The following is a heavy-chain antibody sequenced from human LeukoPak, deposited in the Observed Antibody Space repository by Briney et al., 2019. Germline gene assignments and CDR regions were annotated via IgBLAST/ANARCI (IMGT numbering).Heavy chain of an antibody. CDR1: VNSIEFGHY. V-gene: IGHV4-38-2*01. CDR3: ARVPLRSNWYFDV. CDR2: IYHTGLS. J-gene: IGHJ2*01. Sequence: SETLSLTCAVYVNSIEFGHYWGWIRQPPGKGLEWIGNIYHTGLSYYNPSLKSRLTMSVDKSENQFSLQLFSVTAADTAVYYCARVPLRSNWYFDVWGRGTLVTVSS.